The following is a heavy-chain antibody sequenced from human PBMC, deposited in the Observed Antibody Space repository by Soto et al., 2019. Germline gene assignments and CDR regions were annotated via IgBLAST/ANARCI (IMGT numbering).Heavy chain of an antibody. CDR3: ARYGYSSCWYLGTGIGV. J-gene: IGHJ6*02. CDR1: GYTFTEFG. D-gene: IGHD6-19*01. Sequence: QVQLVQSGAEVKKPGASLKVSCQASGYTFTEFGITWVRQAPGQGRAWVGWISTYNGNTNYAQNLQGRVTMTTDTSTYSSYMELRGLSSDDTAVYYCARYGYSSCWYLGTGIGVWGQGTPGTVSS. CDR2: ISTYNGNT. V-gene: IGHV1-18*04.